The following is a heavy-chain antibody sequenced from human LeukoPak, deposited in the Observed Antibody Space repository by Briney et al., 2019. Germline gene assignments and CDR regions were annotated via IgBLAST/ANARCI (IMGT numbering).Heavy chain of an antibody. CDR3: ARSGHCSGGSCYAGFAKY. CDR2: IKQDGRDK. J-gene: IGHJ4*02. CDR1: GFTFSSYW. V-gene: IGHV3-7*01. D-gene: IGHD2-15*01. Sequence: PGGSLRLSCAASGFTFSSYWMSWVRQAPGKGLEWVANIKQDGRDKYYVDSVKGRFTISIDNAKNSLYQQMNSLRAEDTAVYYCARSGHCSGGSCYAGFAKYWGQGTLVTVSS.